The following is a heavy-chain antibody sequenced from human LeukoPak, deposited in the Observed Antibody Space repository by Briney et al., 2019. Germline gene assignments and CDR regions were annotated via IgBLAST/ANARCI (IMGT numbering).Heavy chain of an antibody. CDR2: ISYDGSNK. CDR3: ARDYDFPTPPAYGMDV. V-gene: IGHV3-30-3*01. J-gene: IGHJ6*02. Sequence: TGGSLRLSCAASGFTFSSYAMHWVRQAPGKGLEWVAVISYDGSNKYYADSVKGRFTISRDNSKNTLYLQMNSLRAEDTAVYYCARDYDFPTPPAYGMDVWGQGTTVTVSS. D-gene: IGHD2-2*01. CDR1: GFTFSSYA.